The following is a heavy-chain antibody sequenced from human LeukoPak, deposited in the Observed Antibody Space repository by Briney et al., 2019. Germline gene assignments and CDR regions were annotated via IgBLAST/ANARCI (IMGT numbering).Heavy chain of an antibody. J-gene: IGHJ6*02. CDR1: GFTFSSYW. CDR2: IKQDGSEK. D-gene: IGHD6-19*01. Sequence: GGSLRLSCAASGFTFSSYWMSRVRQAPGKGLEWVANIKQDGSEKYYVDSVKGRFTISRDNAKNSLYLQMNSLRAEDTAVYYCARDGYSSGWYYYGMDVWGQGTTVTVSS. V-gene: IGHV3-7*01. CDR3: ARDGYSSGWYYYGMDV.